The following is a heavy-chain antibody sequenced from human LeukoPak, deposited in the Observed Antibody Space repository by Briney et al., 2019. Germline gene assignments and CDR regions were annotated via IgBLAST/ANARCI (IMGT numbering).Heavy chain of an antibody. CDR1: GGSISSSGYC. V-gene: IGHV4-39*01. CDR2: IDYSGNT. J-gene: IGHJ4*02. D-gene: IGHD5-18*01. CDR3: ARGQGYGKPPPDY. Sequence: SETLSLTCTVSGGSISSSGYCWGWIRQPPGKGLEWIGSIDYSGNTNYNPSLKSRVTISVDMSKNQFSLKLSFVTAADTAVYYCARGQGYGKPPPDYWGQGTLVTVSS.